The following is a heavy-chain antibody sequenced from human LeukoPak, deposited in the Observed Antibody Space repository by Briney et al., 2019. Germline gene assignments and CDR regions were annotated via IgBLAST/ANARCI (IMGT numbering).Heavy chain of an antibody. V-gene: IGHV4-59*01. CDR3: ARVGGTNYYYYGMDV. CDR1: GGSISSYY. J-gene: IGHJ6*02. CDR2: IYDSGST. Sequence: PSETLSLTCTVSGGSISSYYWSWIRQPPGKGLEWIGYIYDSGSTNYHPSLKSRVTISVDTSKNQFSLKLSSVTAADTAVYYCARVGGTNYYYYGMDVWGQGTTVTVSS. D-gene: IGHD1-1*01.